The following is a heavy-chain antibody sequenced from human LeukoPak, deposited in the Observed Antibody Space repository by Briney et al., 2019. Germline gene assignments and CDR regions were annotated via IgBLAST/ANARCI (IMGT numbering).Heavy chain of an antibody. V-gene: IGHV1-69*13. CDR3: ARLPTTPMYYYYYGMDV. J-gene: IGHJ6*02. D-gene: IGHD5-18*01. CDR1: GGTFSSYA. CDR2: IIPIFGTA. Sequence: GASVKVSCKASGGTFSSYAISWVRQAPGQGLEWMGGIIPIFGTANYAQKFQGRVTITADESTSTAYMELSRLRSDDTAVYYCARLPTTPMYYYYYGMDVWGQGTTVTVSS.